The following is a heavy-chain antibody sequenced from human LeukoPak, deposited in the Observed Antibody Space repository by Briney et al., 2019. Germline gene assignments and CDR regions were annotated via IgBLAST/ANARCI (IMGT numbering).Heavy chain of an antibody. Sequence: GGSLRLSCVASGFTFSTYWMSWVRQAPGEGLEWVASIKQDGSEKYYVDSVKGRFTISRDNAKNSLYPQMNSLRAEDTAVYYCARLIRPYFDYWGQGTLVTVSS. CDR2: IKQDGSEK. J-gene: IGHJ4*02. CDR3: ARLIRPYFDY. CDR1: GFTFSTYW. V-gene: IGHV3-7*05.